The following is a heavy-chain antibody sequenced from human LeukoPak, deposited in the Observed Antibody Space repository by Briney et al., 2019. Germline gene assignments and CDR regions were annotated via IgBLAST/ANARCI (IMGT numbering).Heavy chain of an antibody. J-gene: IGHJ4*02. CDR3: ASERTRRGGIAAAGTGFDY. V-gene: IGHV3-20*04. Sequence: GGSLRLTCASSGFTFDDYGMSWVRQAPGKGLEWVSGINWNGGSTGYADSVKGRFTISRDNAKNSLYLQMNSLRAEDTALYYCASERTRRGGIAAAGTGFDYWGQGTLVTVSS. CDR2: INWNGGST. D-gene: IGHD6-13*01. CDR1: GFTFDDYG.